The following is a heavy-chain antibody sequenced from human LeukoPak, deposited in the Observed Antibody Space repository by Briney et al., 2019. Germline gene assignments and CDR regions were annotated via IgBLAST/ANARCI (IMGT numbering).Heavy chain of an antibody. Sequence: ASVKVSCKASGYTFTSYYIHWLRQAPGQGPEWMGMINLIGGLTHYAPKFQGRVTMTRDTSTSTVYMELSSLGSGDTAVYYCARQQGIQYLNFDYWGQGALITVSS. CDR2: INLIGGLT. V-gene: IGHV1-46*01. J-gene: IGHJ4*02. CDR3: ARQQGIQYLNFDY. CDR1: GYTFTSYY. D-gene: IGHD5-24*01.